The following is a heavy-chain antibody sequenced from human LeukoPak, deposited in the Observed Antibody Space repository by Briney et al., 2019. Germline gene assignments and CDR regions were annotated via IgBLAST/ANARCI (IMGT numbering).Heavy chain of an antibody. D-gene: IGHD4-17*01. J-gene: IGHJ2*01. CDR1: GGSISSYY. CDR2: IYHSGST. Sequence: SETLSLTCTVSGGSISSYYWSWIRQPPGKGLEWIGYIYHSGSTNYNPSLKSRVTISVDTSKNQFSLKLSSVTAADTAAYYCARGVHGDYRWYFDLWGRGTLVTVSS. V-gene: IGHV4-59*01. CDR3: ARGVHGDYRWYFDL.